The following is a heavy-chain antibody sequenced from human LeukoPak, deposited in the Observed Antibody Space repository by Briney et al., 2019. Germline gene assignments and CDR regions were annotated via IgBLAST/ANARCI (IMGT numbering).Heavy chain of an antibody. CDR2: IHYSGST. V-gene: IGHV4-59*01. CDR1: GGSIKTYY. Sequence: SETLSLTCSVSGGSIKTYYWTWIRQPPGKGLEWIGYIHYSGSTDSNPSLMGRVTISLDTSKSQFSLELRSVTAADTAVYYCMRDQSEFDSWGQGTVVTVSS. CDR3: MRDQSEFDS. J-gene: IGHJ4*02.